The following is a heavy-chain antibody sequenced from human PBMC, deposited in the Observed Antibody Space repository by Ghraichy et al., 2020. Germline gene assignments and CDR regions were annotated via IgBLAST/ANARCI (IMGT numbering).Heavy chain of an antibody. Sequence: ASVKVSCKASGYTFTSYGISWVRQAPGQGLEWMGWISAYNGNTNYSQKLQGRVTMTTDTSTSTAYMELRSLSSDDTAVYYCARDVSSRRTVIIFDYWGQGTLVTVSS. CDR1: GYTFTSYG. CDR2: ISAYNGNT. V-gene: IGHV1-18*01. CDR3: ARDVSSRRTVIIFDY. J-gene: IGHJ4*02. D-gene: IGHD2-21*01.